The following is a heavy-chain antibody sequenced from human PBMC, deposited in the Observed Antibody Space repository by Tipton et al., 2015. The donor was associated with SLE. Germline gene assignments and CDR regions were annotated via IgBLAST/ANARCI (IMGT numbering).Heavy chain of an antibody. D-gene: IGHD6-13*01. Sequence: SLRLSCAASGFTFSSYAMSWVRQAPGKGLEWVSVIYSGGSSTYYADSVKGRFTISRDNAKNTLYLQMNSLRAEDTAVYYCARGGIYSSSWLYWGQGTLVTVSS. CDR3: ARGGIYSSSWLY. CDR2: IYSGGSST. J-gene: IGHJ4*02. V-gene: IGHV3-23*03. CDR1: GFTFSSYA.